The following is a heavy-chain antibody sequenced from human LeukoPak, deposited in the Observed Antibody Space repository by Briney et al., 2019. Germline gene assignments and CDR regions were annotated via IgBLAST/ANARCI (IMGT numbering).Heavy chain of an antibody. J-gene: IGHJ4*02. CDR2: ISAYNVNT. Sequence: ASVKVSCKASGYTFTSYGISWVRQAPGQGLEWMGWISAYNVNTNYAQKLQGRVTMTTDTSTSTAYMELRSLRSDDTAVYYCARDSLDEARRLSPESEYYFDYWGQGTLVTVSS. V-gene: IGHV1-18*01. CDR3: ARDSLDEARRLSPESEYYFDY. CDR1: GYTFTSYG. D-gene: IGHD3-16*02.